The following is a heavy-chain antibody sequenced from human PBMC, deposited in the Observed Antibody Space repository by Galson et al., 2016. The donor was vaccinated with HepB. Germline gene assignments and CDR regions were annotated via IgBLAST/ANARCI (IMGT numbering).Heavy chain of an antibody. CDR3: ARDGGGTGGYYYYAMDV. V-gene: IGHV3-13*01. D-gene: IGHD1-14*01. J-gene: IGHJ6*02. CDR1: GFTFSRYD. CDR2: IGTAGDT. Sequence: SLRLSCAASGFTFSRYDMHWVRHVTGKGPEWVSAIGTAGDTYYPGSVKGRFTISRENAENSLYLQMNSLRDEDTAVYYCARDGGGTGGYYYYAMDVWGQGTTVTVSS.